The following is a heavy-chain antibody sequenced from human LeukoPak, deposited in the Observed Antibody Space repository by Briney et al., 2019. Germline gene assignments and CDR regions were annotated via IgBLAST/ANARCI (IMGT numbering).Heavy chain of an antibody. J-gene: IGHJ3*02. Sequence: SETLSLTCGVSGGSISSSSNYWGWIRQPPGKGLEWIGRIYCSGNTYYNPSLKSRVTISVDTSKNQFSLKLSSVTAADTAVYYCARDEAKIVATVGLDAFDIWGQGTMVTVSS. CDR2: IYCSGNT. CDR1: GGSISSSSNY. V-gene: IGHV4-39*07. CDR3: ARDEAKIVATVGLDAFDI. D-gene: IGHD5-12*01.